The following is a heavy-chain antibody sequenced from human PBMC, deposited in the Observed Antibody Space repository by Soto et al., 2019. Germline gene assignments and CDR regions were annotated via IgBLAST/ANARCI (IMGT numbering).Heavy chain of an antibody. CDR3: ARDKSSSAGYYFDY. V-gene: IGHV4-59*01. D-gene: IGHD6-6*01. CDR1: GGSISSYY. J-gene: IGHJ4*02. Sequence: SETLSLTCTVSGGSISSYYWSWIRQPPGKGLEWIGYIYYSGSTNYNPSLKSRVTISVDTSKNQFFLKLSSVTAADTAVYYCARDKSSSAGYYFDYWGQGTLVTVSS. CDR2: IYYSGST.